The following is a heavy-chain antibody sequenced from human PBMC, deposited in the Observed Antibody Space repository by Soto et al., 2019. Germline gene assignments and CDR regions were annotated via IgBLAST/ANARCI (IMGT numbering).Heavy chain of an antibody. CDR3: GAGQSFSDY. Sequence: QVQLVESGGGVVQPGRSLRLSCAASGFTFSSYGMHWVRQAPGKGLEWVALISYDGSDKYYADSVKGRFTISRDNSKNTLYLQMNSLRVEDTAVYYCGAGQSFSDYWGQGTVVTVSS. CDR1: GFTFSSYG. D-gene: IGHD6-13*01. J-gene: IGHJ4*02. V-gene: IGHV3-30*03. CDR2: ISYDGSDK.